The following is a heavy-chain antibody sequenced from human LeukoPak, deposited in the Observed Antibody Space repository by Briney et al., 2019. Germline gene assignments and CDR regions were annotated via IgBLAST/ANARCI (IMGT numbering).Heavy chain of an antibody. V-gene: IGHV5-51*01. CDR2: IYPGDSDT. J-gene: IGHJ4*02. D-gene: IGHD3-22*01. CDR3: ARRTTYYYDSSDHYYFDY. Sequence: GESLKISGKGSGYSFTSYWIGWVRQMPGKGLEWMGIIYPGDSDTRYSPSFQGQVTISADKSISNAYQQWSSLKASDTAMYYCARRTTYYYDSSDHYYFDYWGQGTLVTVSS. CDR1: GYSFTSYW.